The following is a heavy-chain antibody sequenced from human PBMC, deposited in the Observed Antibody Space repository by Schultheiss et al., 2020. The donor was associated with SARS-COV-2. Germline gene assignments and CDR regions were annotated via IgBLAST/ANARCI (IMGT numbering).Heavy chain of an antibody. CDR2: INHSGST. V-gene: IGHV4-4*02. CDR3: ARVRKQLAPYYYYYGMDV. J-gene: IGHJ6*02. D-gene: IGHD6-13*01. CDR1: GGSISTSNW. Sequence: SETLSLTCAVSGGSISTSNWWSWVRQPPGKGLEWIGEINHSGSTYYNPSLKSRVTISVDTSKNQFSLKLSSVTAADTAVYYCARVRKQLAPYYYYYGMDVWGQGTTVTVSS.